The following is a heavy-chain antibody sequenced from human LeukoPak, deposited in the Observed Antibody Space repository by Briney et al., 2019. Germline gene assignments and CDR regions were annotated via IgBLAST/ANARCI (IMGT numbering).Heavy chain of an antibody. D-gene: IGHD3-22*01. CDR2: ISSSSSTI. J-gene: IGHJ4*02. V-gene: IGHV3-48*01. CDR1: GFTFSSYS. Sequence: GGSLRLSCAASGFTFSSYSMNWVRQAPGKGLEWVSYISSSSSTIYYADSVKGRFTISRDNAKNSLYLQMNSLRAEDTAVYYCARDRHSSVDYWGQGTLVTVSS. CDR3: ARDRHSSVDY.